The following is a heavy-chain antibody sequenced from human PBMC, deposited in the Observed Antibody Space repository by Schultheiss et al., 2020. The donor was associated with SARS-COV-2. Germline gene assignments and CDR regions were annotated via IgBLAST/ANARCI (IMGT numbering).Heavy chain of an antibody. J-gene: IGHJ6*02. V-gene: IGHV1-69*01. CDR3: ARYDSSSVYYYYGMDV. CDR2: IIPIFGTA. Sequence: KISCKASGGTFSSYAISWVRQAPGQGLEWMGGIIPIFGTANYAQKFQGRVTITADESTSTAYMELSSLRSEDTAVYYCARYDSSSVYYYYGMDVWGQGTTVTVSS. D-gene: IGHD3-22*01. CDR1: GGTFSSYA.